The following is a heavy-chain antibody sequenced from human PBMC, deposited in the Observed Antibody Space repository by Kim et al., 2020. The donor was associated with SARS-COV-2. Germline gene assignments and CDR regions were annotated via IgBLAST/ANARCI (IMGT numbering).Heavy chain of an antibody. V-gene: IGHV3-30*04. CDR3: ARDQYDYVWGSYIHGY. D-gene: IGHD3-16*01. CDR2: ISYDGSNK. Sequence: GGSLRLSCAASGFTFSSYAMHWVRQAPGKGPEWVAVISYDGSNKYYADSVKGRFTILRDNSKKTLYLQMNSLRAEDTAVYYCARDQYDYVWGSYIHGYWGRGTLVTVSS. J-gene: IGHJ4*02. CDR1: GFTFSSYA.